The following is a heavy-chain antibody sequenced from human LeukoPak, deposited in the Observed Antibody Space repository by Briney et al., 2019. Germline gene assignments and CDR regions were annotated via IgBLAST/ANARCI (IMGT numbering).Heavy chain of an antibody. CDR3: AKDSPSRAAATTNYFDY. J-gene: IGHJ4*02. CDR1: GFTFSGYC. V-gene: IGHV3-33*06. CDR2: IWYDGSNK. D-gene: IGHD6-13*01. Sequence: GGSLRLSCAASGFTFSGYCMHWVRQAPGKGLEWVVVIWYDGSNKYYADSVKGRFTISRDNSKNTLYLQMNSLRPENTAVYSCAKDSPSRAAATTNYFDYWGQGTPVTVSS.